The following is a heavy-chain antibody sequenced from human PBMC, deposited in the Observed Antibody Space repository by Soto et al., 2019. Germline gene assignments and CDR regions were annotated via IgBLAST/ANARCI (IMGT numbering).Heavy chain of an antibody. D-gene: IGHD2-2*03. CDR3: ARDLTSYQRKWILGDYYGMDV. J-gene: IGHJ6*02. CDR2: IKQDGSEK. CDR1: GFTFSSYW. Sequence: GGSLRLSCAASGFTFSSYWMSWVRQAPGKGLEWVANIKQDGSEKYYVDSVKGRFTISRDNAKNSLYLQMNSLRAEDTAVYYCARDLTSYQRKWILGDYYGMDVWGQGTTVTVSS. V-gene: IGHV3-7*05.